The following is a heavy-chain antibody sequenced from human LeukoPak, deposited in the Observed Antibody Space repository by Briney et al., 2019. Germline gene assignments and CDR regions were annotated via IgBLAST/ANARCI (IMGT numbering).Heavy chain of an antibody. CDR1: GFTFSNYG. CDR2: ITGSGGST. J-gene: IGHJ6*04. V-gene: IGHV3-23*01. Sequence: GGSLRLSCAASGFTFSNYGLSWVRQAPGKGLEWVSGITGSGGSTYYADSVKGRFTISRDNSKNSLYLQMNSLRAEDTAVYYCAELGITMIGGVWGKGTTVTISS. D-gene: IGHD3-10*02. CDR3: AELGITMIGGV.